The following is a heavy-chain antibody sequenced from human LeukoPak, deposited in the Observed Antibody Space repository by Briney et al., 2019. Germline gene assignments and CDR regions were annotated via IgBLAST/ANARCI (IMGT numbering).Heavy chain of an antibody. CDR2: INHSGST. V-gene: IGHV4-34*01. CDR1: GGSFSGYY. CDR3: ARDLRVPHAFDI. Sequence: SETLSLTCTVYGGSFSGYYWSWIRQPPGKGLEWIGEINHSGSTYYNPSLKSRVTISVDTSKNQFSLKLSSVTAADTAVYYCARDLRVPHAFDIWGQGTMVTVSS. J-gene: IGHJ3*02.